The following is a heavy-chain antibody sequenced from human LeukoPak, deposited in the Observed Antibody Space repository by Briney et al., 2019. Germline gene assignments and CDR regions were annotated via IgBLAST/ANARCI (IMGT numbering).Heavy chain of an antibody. J-gene: IGHJ4*01. CDR3: ARRREQERLYCGYDFLCVDY. CDR1: GGTFSSYA. D-gene: IGHD5-12*01. Sequence: SVKVSCKASGGTFSSYAISWVRQAPGQGLEWMGGIIPIFGTANYAQKFQGRITITADESTSTAYMELSSLRSEDTAVYYCARRREQERLYCGYDFLCVDYLGQGNL. CDR2: IIPIFGTA. V-gene: IGHV1-69*13.